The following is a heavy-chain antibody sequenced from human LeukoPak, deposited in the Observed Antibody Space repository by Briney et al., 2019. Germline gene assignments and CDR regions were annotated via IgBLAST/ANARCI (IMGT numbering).Heavy chain of an antibody. J-gene: IGHJ4*02. Sequence: MPSETLSLTCIVSGGSISSLNLWSWLRQPPGKGLEWIGEMYLGGTTNFNPSLKSRVTILIDKSKNQLSLQLTSVTAADTAVYYCAGLEGRYSTDWFYFFDYWGQGALVTVSS. CDR3: AGLEGRYSTDWFYFFDY. CDR1: GGSISSLNL. D-gene: IGHD6-19*01. CDR2: MYLGGTT. V-gene: IGHV4-4*02.